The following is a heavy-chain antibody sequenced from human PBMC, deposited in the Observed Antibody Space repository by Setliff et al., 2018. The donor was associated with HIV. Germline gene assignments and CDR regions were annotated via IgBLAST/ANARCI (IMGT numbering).Heavy chain of an antibody. CDR3: SLGDCSGGSCYSDPEVAFDI. V-gene: IGHV3-74*01. CDR2: ISADGSDT. D-gene: IGHD2-15*01. Sequence: PGGSLRLSCAASGFTFSSYWIHWVRQAPGKGLVWVSRISADGSDTSYADSVKGRFTIARDNAMNTAYLQMNSLRGEDTALYYCSLGDCSGGSCYSDPEVAFDIWGQGTMVTVSS. CDR1: GFTFSSYW. J-gene: IGHJ3*02.